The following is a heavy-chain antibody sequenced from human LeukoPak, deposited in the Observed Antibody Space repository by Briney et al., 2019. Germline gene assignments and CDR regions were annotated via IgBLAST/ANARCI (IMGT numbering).Heavy chain of an antibody. CDR2: IHSGGST. CDR1: GFTVSSNY. CDR3: ARVQLVVVPPAYNFDY. J-gene: IGHJ4*02. V-gene: IGHV3-66*01. D-gene: IGHD2-2*01. Sequence: GGSLRLSCAASGFTVSSNYMIWVRQAPGKGLEWVSVIHSGGSTYYADSVKGRFTLSRDTSKNTLYLQMNSLRAEDTAVYYCARVQLVVVPPAYNFDYWGQGTLVTVSS.